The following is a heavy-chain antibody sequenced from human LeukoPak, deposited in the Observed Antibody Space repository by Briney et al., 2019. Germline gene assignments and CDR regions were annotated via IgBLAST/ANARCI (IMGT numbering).Heavy chain of an antibody. D-gene: IGHD6-13*01. CDR1: GFTFSSYA. Sequence: GGSLRLSCAASGFTFSSYAMSWVRQAPGKGLEWVSAISGSGGSTYYADSVKGRFTISRDNSKNTLYLQMNSLRDEDTAVYYCAKMTRTGIAAAGGFDYWGQGTLVTVSS. CDR3: AKMTRTGIAAAGGFDY. CDR2: ISGSGGST. J-gene: IGHJ4*02. V-gene: IGHV3-23*01.